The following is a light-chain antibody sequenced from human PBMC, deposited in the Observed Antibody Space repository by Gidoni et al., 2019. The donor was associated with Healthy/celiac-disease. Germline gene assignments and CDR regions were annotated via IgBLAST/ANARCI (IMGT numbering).Light chain of an antibody. CDR1: KLGDKY. Sequence: SYELTQPPSVSVSPGQTASITCSGDKLGDKYACWYQQQPGQSPVLVIYQDSKRPSGIPERFSGSNSGNTATRTISGTQAMDEADYYCQAWDSSSVVFGGGTKLTVL. J-gene: IGLJ2*01. CDR2: QDS. CDR3: QAWDSSSVV. V-gene: IGLV3-1*01.